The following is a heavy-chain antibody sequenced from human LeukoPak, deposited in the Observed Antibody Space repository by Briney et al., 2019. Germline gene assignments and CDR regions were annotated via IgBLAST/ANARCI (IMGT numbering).Heavy chain of an antibody. CDR2: IYYSGST. CDR3: ARGLPHEFDP. CDR1: GGSISSSSYY. J-gene: IGHJ5*02. D-gene: IGHD5/OR15-5a*01. Sequence: PSETLSLTCTVSGGSISSSSYYWGWIRQPPGKGLEWIGSIYYSGSTYYNPSLKSRVTISVDTSKNQFSLKLSSVTAADTAVYYCARGLPHEFDPWGQGTLVTVSS. V-gene: IGHV4-39*07.